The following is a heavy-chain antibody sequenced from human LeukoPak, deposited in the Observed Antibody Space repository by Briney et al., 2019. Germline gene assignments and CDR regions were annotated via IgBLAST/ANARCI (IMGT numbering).Heavy chain of an antibody. J-gene: IGHJ6*02. CDR1: GSTFSSYA. V-gene: IGHV3-30*04. Sequence: GRSLRLSCAASGSTFSSYAMHWVRQAPGKGLEWVAVISYDGSNKYYADSVKGRFTISRDNSKNTLYLQMNSLRAEDTAVYYCASALHPSGYYYYGMDVWGQGTTVTVSS. CDR3: ASALHPSGYYYYGMDV. D-gene: IGHD6-25*01. CDR2: ISYDGSNK.